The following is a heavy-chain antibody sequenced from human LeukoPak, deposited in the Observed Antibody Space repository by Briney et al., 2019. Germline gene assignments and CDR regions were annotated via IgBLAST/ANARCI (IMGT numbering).Heavy chain of an antibody. Sequence: PSETLSLTCTVSGGSTGSDYWSWIRQPPGKGLEWIAYVYYSGVTSYNPSLKSRVAISIATSKNQFSLNLSSVTAADTAVYYCARLSLHCSGGSCYRGAFDSWGQGTLVTVSS. CDR1: GGSTGSDY. J-gene: IGHJ4*02. D-gene: IGHD2-15*01. V-gene: IGHV4-59*08. CDR2: VYYSGVT. CDR3: ARLSLHCSGGSCYRGAFDS.